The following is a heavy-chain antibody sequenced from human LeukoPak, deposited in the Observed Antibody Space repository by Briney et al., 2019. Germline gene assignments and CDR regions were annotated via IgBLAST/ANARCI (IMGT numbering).Heavy chain of an antibody. D-gene: IGHD2-15*01. Sequence: ASETLSLTCNVSGGSISSGNYYWSWIRQPAGKGLELIGRMYGSGSTVYNPSLKGRVTISADTSKNQFSLKLSSVTAADTAVYYCARGVSIPTTPKFDFWGQGTLVTVSS. V-gene: IGHV4-61*02. CDR3: ARGVSIPTTPKFDF. CDR1: GGSISSGNYY. J-gene: IGHJ4*02. CDR2: MYGSGST.